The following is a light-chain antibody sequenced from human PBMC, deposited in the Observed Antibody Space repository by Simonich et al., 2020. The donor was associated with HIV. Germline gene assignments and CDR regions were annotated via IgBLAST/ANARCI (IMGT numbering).Light chain of an antibody. Sequence: EIVMTQSPATLSVYPGERATLPCRASQSVSSNLAWYQQKPGQAHRLLIYCASPRATGIPARFSGSGSGTEFTLTLSSMQSEDFAVYYCQQYNNWPPLTFGGGTKVEIK. CDR3: QQYNNWPPLT. CDR2: CAS. V-gene: IGKV3-15*01. CDR1: QSVSSN. J-gene: IGKJ4*01.